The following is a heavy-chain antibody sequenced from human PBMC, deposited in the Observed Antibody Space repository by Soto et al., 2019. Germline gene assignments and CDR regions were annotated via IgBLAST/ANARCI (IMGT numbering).Heavy chain of an antibody. Sequence: GGSLRLSSAASGFTFSSYGMSWVRQAPGKGLEWVANIKQDGSEKYYVDSVKGRFTISRDNAKNSLYLQMNSLRAEDTAVYYCARESSSPLLGYGMDVWGQGTTVTVS. D-gene: IGHD6-6*01. CDR2: IKQDGSEK. CDR3: ARESSSPLLGYGMDV. V-gene: IGHV3-7*05. J-gene: IGHJ6*02. CDR1: GFTFSSYG.